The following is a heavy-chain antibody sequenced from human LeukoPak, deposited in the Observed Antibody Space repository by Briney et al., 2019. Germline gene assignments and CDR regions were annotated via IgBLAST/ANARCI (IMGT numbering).Heavy chain of an antibody. CDR3: ARQNDRSHDY. CDR2: IYYSGTT. Sequence: SETLPLTCTVSGGSISRSSYYWGWIRQPPGKGLEWIVSIYYSGTTYSNPSLKSRVTISVDTSKNQFSLKLRSVTAADTAVYYCARQNDRSHDYWGQGTLVTVSS. V-gene: IGHV4-39*01. D-gene: IGHD1-1*01. CDR1: GGSISRSSYY. J-gene: IGHJ4*02.